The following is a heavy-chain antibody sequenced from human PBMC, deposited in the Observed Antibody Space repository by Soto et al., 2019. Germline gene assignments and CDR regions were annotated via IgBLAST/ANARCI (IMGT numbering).Heavy chain of an antibody. Sequence: QVTLKESGPVQVRPTETLTLTCTVSGVSLSSARVGVSWIRQPPGKALEWLAHLFSDGEKSFVTSLKTSLTISKDPSKNQVVLVMSIVAPVDTATYFCASDTWGSGTFDFWGQGALVTVSS. V-gene: IGHV2-26*01. CDR1: GVSLSSARVG. CDR3: ASDTWGSGTFDF. D-gene: IGHD3-10*01. J-gene: IGHJ4*02. CDR2: LFSDGEK.